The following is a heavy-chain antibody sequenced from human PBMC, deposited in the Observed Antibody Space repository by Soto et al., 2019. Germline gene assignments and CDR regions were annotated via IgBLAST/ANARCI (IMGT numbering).Heavy chain of an antibody. CDR3: TRDQMGVASAFDI. V-gene: IGHV3-49*04. CDR1: GFTFGDYA. CDR2: IRSKAYGGTT. Sequence: EVQLVESGGGLVQPGRSLRLSCTASGFTFGDYAMSWVRQAPGKGLEWVGFIRSKAYGGTTEYAASVKGRFTISRDDSKSIAYLQMNSLKTEDTAVYYCTRDQMGVASAFDIWGQGTMVTVSS. D-gene: IGHD3-3*01. J-gene: IGHJ3*02.